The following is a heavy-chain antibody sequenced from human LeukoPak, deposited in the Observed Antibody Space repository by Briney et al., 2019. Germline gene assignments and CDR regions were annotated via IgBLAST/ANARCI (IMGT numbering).Heavy chain of an antibody. J-gene: IGHJ4*02. D-gene: IGHD6-19*01. CDR2: IYYSGST. V-gene: IGHV4-39*01. Sequence: PSETLSLTCTVSGGSIRSSSYYWGWIRQPPGKGLEWIGSIYYSGSTYYNVSLKSRGTISVDTSKNQFSLKLNSVTAADTAVYFCARQVVAVAGTGYFDYWGQGTLVTVSS. CDR1: GGSIRSSSYY. CDR3: ARQVVAVAGTGYFDY.